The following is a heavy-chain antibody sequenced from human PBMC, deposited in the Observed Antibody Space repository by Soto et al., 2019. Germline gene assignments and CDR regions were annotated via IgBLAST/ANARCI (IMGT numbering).Heavy chain of an antibody. J-gene: IGHJ6*02. V-gene: IGHV4-34*01. CDR2: INHSGST. CDR1: GGSFSGYY. Sequence: SETLSLTCAVYGGSFSGYYWSWIRQPPGKGLEWIGEINHSGSTNYNPSLKSRVTISVDTSKNQFSLKLSSVTAADTAVYYCARGYPTHYCTNGVCSVYYYGMDVWGQGTTVTVSS. D-gene: IGHD2-8*01. CDR3: ARGYPTHYCTNGVCSVYYYGMDV.